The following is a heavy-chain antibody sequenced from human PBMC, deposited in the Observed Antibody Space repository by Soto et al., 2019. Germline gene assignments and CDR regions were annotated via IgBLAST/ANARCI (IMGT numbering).Heavy chain of an antibody. CDR1: GGSISSGGYY. D-gene: IGHD2-21*02. CDR3: ARHGWRPYYYGMDV. J-gene: IGHJ6*02. Sequence: PSETLSLTCTVSGGSISSGGYYWSWIRQHPGKGLEWIGYIYYSGSTYYNPSLKSRVTISVDTSKNQFSLKLSSVTAADTAVYYCARHGWRPYYYGMDVWGQGTTVTVSS. V-gene: IGHV4-39*01. CDR2: IYYSGST.